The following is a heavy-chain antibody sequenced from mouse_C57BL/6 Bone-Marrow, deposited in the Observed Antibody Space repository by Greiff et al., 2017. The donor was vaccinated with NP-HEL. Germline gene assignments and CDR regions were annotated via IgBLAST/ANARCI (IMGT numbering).Heavy chain of an antibody. CDR1: GFTFSGYA. J-gene: IGHJ4*01. CDR3: ARGRGAMDY. Sequence: EVKVVESGGRLVKPGGSLKLSCAASGFTFSGYAMSWVRQTPEKRLEWVATISDGGSYTTYPDNVKGRFTISRDNAKNNLYLQMSHRKSEDTAMYYCARGRGAMDYWGQGTSVTVSS. V-gene: IGHV5-4*03. CDR2: ISDGGSYT.